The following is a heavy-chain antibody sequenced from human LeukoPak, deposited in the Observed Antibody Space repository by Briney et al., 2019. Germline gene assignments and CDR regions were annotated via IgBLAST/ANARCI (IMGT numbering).Heavy chain of an antibody. CDR3: ANDHDYGNNWFDP. CDR1: RFTFSSYA. J-gene: IGHJ5*02. V-gene: IGHV3-23*01. Sequence: GGSLRLSCAASRFTFSSYAMSWVRQAPGKGLEWVSAISGSGGSTYYADSVKGRFTISRDNSKNTLYLQMNSLRAEDTAVYYCANDHDYGNNWFDPWGQGTLVTVSS. D-gene: IGHD4-17*01. CDR2: ISGSGGST.